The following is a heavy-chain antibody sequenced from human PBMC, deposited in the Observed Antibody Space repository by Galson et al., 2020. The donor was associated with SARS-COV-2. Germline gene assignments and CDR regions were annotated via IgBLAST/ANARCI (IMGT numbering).Heavy chain of an antibody. Sequence: TGGSLRLSCAASGFTFSSYEMNWVRQAPGKGLEWVSYISSRGSTIYYADSVKGRFTISRDNAKNSLYLQMNSLRAEDTAVYYCARDRRITMVRGVLYGMDVWGQGTTVTVSS. D-gene: IGHD3-10*01. J-gene: IGHJ6*02. CDR1: GFTFSSYE. V-gene: IGHV3-48*03. CDR2: ISSRGSTI. CDR3: ARDRRITMVRGVLYGMDV.